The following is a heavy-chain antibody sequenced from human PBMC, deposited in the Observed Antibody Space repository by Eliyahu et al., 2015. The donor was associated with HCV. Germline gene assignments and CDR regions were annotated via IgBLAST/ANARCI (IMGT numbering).Heavy chain of an antibody. J-gene: IGHJ6*03. CDR1: GFSLNNRLG. V-gene: IGHV2-26*01. D-gene: IGHD1-26*01. Sequence: QVTLKESAPVLVKPTETLXLTXTVXGFSLNNRLGVSWIRQPPGKALEWLAHIFANDAKSYSTPLKSRLTISKDTSRSQVVLTLTNXEPADTGTYFCARVSTELLLWDWWYYLDVWGKGTTVTASS. CDR2: IFANDAK. CDR3: ARVSTELLLWDWWYYLDV.